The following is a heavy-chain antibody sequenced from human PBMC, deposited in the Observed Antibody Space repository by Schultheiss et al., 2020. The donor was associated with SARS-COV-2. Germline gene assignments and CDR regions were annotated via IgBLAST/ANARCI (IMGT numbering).Heavy chain of an antibody. CDR3: ASTLIDY. CDR1: GGSISSYY. J-gene: IGHJ4*02. V-gene: IGHV4-59*12. CDR2: IYYSGST. Sequence: SQTLSLTCSVFGGSISSYYWSWIRQPPGKGLEWIGYIYYSGSTNYNPSLKSRVTISVDTSKNQFSLKLSSVTAADTAVYYCASTLIDYWGQGTLVTVSS.